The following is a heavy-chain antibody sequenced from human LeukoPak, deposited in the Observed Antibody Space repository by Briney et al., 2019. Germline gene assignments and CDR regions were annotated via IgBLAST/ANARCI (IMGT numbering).Heavy chain of an antibody. J-gene: IGHJ3*02. D-gene: IGHD3-22*01. Sequence: PGGSLRLSCAASGFTFDDYGMSWVRQAPGKGLEWVSGIDWSGRSTGYADSVKSRFTISRDNAKNSLYLQMISLRAEDTAFYSCTKDRSGYYDGSFDIWGQGTTVTVSS. V-gene: IGHV3-20*04. CDR2: IDWSGRST. CDR1: GFTFDDYG. CDR3: TKDRSGYYDGSFDI.